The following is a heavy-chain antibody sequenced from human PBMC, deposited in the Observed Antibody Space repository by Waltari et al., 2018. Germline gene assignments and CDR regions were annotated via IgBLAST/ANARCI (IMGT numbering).Heavy chain of an antibody. V-gene: IGHV1-46*03. CDR3: ARDGGNYIIAY. J-gene: IGHJ4*02. Sequence: QVQLVQSGAEVKKPGASVKVSCKAAGYIFTSYYMYWVRQAPGQGLEWMGIINPSGGTTSYAQKFQGRVTMTRDTSTRTVYMELSSLRSEDTAVYYCARDGGNYIIAYWGQGTLVTVSS. D-gene: IGHD1-26*01. CDR2: INPSGGTT. CDR1: GYIFTSYY.